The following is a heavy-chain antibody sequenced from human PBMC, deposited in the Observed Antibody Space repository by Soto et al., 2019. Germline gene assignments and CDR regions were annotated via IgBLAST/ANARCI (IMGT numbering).Heavy chain of an antibody. CDR3: AKDRDDYGGNSAFDY. D-gene: IGHD4-17*01. J-gene: IGHJ4*02. CDR2: ISYDGSNK. CDR1: GFTFSSYG. V-gene: IGHV3-30*18. Sequence: QVQLVESGGGVVQPGRSLRLSCAASGFTFSSYGRHWVRQAPGNGLEWVAVISYDGSNKYYADSVKGRFTISRDNSKNMLYLQMNSLRAEDTAVYYCAKDRDDYGGNSAFDYWGQGTLVTVSS.